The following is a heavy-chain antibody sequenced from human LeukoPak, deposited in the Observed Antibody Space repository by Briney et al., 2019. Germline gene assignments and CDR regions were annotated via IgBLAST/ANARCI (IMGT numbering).Heavy chain of an antibody. Sequence: ASVKVSCKASGYTYTSYGISWVRQAPGQGLEGMGWISAYNGNTNYAQKLQGRGTMTTDTSTSTAYMELRSLRSDDSAVYYCAREGLQWRWFDPWGQGTLVTVSS. J-gene: IGHJ5*02. V-gene: IGHV1-18*01. CDR3: AREGLQWRWFDP. D-gene: IGHD6-19*01. CDR1: GYTYTSYG. CDR2: ISAYNGNT.